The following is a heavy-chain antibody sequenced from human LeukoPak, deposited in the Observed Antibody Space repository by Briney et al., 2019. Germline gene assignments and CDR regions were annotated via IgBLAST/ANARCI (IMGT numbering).Heavy chain of an antibody. CDR2: FDPEDGET. J-gene: IGHJ5*02. V-gene: IGHV1-24*01. Sequence: ASVKVSCKVSGYTLTELSMHWVRQAPGKGLEWMGGFDPEDGETIYAQKFQGRVTMTEDTSTDTAYMELSSLRSEDTAVHYCAIAATSMVRGLNWFDPRGRGTLVTVSS. CDR3: AIAATSMVRGLNWFDP. CDR1: GYTLTELS. D-gene: IGHD3-10*01.